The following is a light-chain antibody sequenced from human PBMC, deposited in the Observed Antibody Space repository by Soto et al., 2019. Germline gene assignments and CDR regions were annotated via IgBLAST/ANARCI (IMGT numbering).Light chain of an antibody. CDR1: QSVAGY. CDR2: AAS. V-gene: IGKV1-39*01. Sequence: DIQMTQAPSSLSASVGDRVTLTCRASQSVAGYLNWYQQKPGGAPHLLIYAASTLQSGVPSRFSGSGSGTDFKLTISSLQPEDVATYYCQQSYTSSWTFGPGTKVDI. CDR3: QQSYTSSWT. J-gene: IGKJ1*01.